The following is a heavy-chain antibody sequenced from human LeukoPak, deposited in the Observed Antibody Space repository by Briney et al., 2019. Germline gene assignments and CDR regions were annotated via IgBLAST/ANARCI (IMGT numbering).Heavy chain of an antibody. V-gene: IGHV3-33*01. CDR3: ARPRSGWWDFDY. CDR1: GFTFSDYG. Sequence: PGGSLSLSCATSGFTFSDYGVHWVRRPPGMGLEGVAVIWYDGSNKYYADSVKGRFTISRDNSKNTLYLQMNSLRAEDTAVYYCARPRSGWWDFDYWGQGTLVTVSS. J-gene: IGHJ4*02. CDR2: IWYDGSNK. D-gene: IGHD6-19*01.